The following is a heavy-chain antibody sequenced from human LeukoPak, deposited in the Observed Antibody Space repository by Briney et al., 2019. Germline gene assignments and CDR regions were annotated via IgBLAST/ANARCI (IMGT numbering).Heavy chain of an antibody. J-gene: IGHJ4*02. CDR3: AKVPYYYDSSGYHYFDY. CDR2: ISYDGSNK. Sequence: PGGSLRLSCAASGFTFSSYGMHWVRQAPGKGLEWVAVISYDGSNKYYADSVKGRFTISRDNSKNTLYLQMNSLRAEDTAVYYCAKVPYYYDSSGYHYFDYWGQGTLVTVSS. V-gene: IGHV3-30*18. CDR1: GFTFSSYG. D-gene: IGHD3-22*01.